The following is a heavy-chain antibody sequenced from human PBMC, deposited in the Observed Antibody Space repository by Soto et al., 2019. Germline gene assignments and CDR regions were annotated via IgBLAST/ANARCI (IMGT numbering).Heavy chain of an antibody. J-gene: IGHJ4*02. V-gene: IGHV2-5*02. CDR3: AHRVLRTVFGLVTTTAIYFDF. Sequence: QITLNESGPTQVKPRQTLTLTCTFSGFSLTTSGVGVGWIRQSPGKAPEWLALIYWDDDKRYSPSRKSRLTNTKDTPKNQVVLTMADLDPADTATYYCAHRVLRTVFGLVTTTAIYFDFWGQGTPVAASS. D-gene: IGHD3-3*01. CDR1: GFSLTTSGVG. CDR2: IYWDDDK.